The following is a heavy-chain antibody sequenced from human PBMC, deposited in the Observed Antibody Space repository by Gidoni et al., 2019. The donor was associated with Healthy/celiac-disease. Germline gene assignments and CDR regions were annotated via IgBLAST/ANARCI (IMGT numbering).Heavy chain of an antibody. CDR1: GFTVSSNY. Sequence: EVQLVESGGGLVQPGGSLRLSCAASGFTVSSNYMSWVRQAPGQGLEWVSVIYSGGSTYYADSVKGRFTISRDNSKNTLYLQMNSLRAEDTAVYYCARGGSSSPNWFDPWGQGTLVTVSS. CDR2: IYSGGST. V-gene: IGHV3-66*01. CDR3: ARGGSSSPNWFDP. D-gene: IGHD6-6*01. J-gene: IGHJ5*02.